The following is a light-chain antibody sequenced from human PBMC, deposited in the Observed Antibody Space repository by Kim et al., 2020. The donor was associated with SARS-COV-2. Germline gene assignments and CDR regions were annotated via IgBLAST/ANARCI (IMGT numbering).Light chain of an antibody. V-gene: IGLV2-14*01. CDR1: SGDVVGYTY. J-gene: IGLJ1*01. Sequence: GQSITITSTGTSGDVVGYTYVSWYQQHPGKAPKLMIYEVTDRPSGVSIRFSGSKSGNTASLTISGLQAEDEADYYCCSYTSSSTQVFGTGTKVTVL. CDR2: EVT. CDR3: CSYTSSSTQV.